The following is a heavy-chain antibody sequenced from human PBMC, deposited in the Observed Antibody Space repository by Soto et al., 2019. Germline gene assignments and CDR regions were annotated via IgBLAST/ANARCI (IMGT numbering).Heavy chain of an antibody. V-gene: IGHV1-18*04. CDR3: AREPAYCYDSSGYDAALDAFDI. CDR2: ISAYNGNT. CDR1: GYTFTSYG. Sequence: GASVKVSCKASGYTFTSYGTSWVRQAPGQGLEWMGWISAYNGNTNYAQKLQGRVTMTTDTSTSTAYMELRSLRSDDTAVYYCAREPAYCYDSSGYDAALDAFDIWGQGTMVTVSS. D-gene: IGHD3-22*01. J-gene: IGHJ3*02.